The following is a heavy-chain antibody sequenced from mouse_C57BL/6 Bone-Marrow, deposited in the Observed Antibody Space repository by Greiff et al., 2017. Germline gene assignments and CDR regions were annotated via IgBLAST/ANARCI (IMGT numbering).Heavy chain of an antibody. CDR1: GYTFTTSW. Sequence: QVQLHQPGAELVKPGASVKLSCKASGYTFTTSWMHWVKLRPGRGLWWIGRIDPHSGGTKYTEKFKSKATLTTDTPSRTAYMQLSSVTSEDSAVYYCARSRYGSSYRYFDVWGTGNTGTGSS. CDR3: ARSRYGSSYRYFDV. CDR2: IDPHSGGT. V-gene: IGHV1-72*01. J-gene: IGHJ1*03. D-gene: IGHD1-1*01.